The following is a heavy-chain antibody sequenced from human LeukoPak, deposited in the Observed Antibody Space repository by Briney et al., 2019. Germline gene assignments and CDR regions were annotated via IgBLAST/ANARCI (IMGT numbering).Heavy chain of an antibody. CDR3: ARLLSSSSNWSYYYYYYGMDV. D-gene: IGHD6-6*01. V-gene: IGHV1-18*01. Sequence: GASVKVSCKASGYTFTSYGISWVRQAPGQGLEWMGWISAYNGNTNYAQKLQGRVTMTTDTSTSTAYMELRSLRSDDTAVYYCARLLSSSSNWSYYYYYYGMDVWGQGTTVTVSS. J-gene: IGHJ6*02. CDR2: ISAYNGNT. CDR1: GYTFTSYG.